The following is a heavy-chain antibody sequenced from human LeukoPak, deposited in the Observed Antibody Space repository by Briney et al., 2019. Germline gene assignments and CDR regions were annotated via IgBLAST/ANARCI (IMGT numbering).Heavy chain of an antibody. J-gene: IGHJ5*02. CDR1: GGSISSHY. CDR3: ARREAAAGISPFDP. CDR2: IYYSGST. V-gene: IGHV4-59*08. D-gene: IGHD6-13*01. Sequence: SETLSLTCTVSGGSISSHYWSWIRQPPGKGLEWIGYIYYSGSTNNNPSLKSRVTISVDTSKNQFSLKLSSVTAADTAVYYCARREAAAGISPFDPWGQGTLVTVSS.